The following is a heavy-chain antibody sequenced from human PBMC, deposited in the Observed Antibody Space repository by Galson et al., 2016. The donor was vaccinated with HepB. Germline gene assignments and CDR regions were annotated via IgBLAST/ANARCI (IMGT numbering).Heavy chain of an antibody. J-gene: IGHJ4*02. CDR1: GDSISSSSYY. V-gene: IGHV4-39*07. Sequence: SETLSLTCTVSGDSISSSSYYWGWIRQPPGKGLEWIGTIYYTGSTYYNPSLKSRLTISLDTPKNQFSLNLSSVTAADTAVYYCARDRRVSYDSSGYHAWGQGTLVTVSS. CDR3: ARDRRVSYDSSGYHA. D-gene: IGHD3-22*01. CDR2: IYYTGST.